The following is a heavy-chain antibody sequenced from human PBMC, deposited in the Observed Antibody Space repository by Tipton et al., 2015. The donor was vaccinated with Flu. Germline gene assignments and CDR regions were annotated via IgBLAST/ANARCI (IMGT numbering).Heavy chain of an antibody. V-gene: IGHV3-21*01. J-gene: IGHJ6*03. CDR2: ISSSSSYI. Sequence: SLRLSCAASGFTFSSYSMNWVRQAPGKGLEWVSSISSSSSYIYYADSVKGRFTISRDNAKNSLYLQMNSLRAEDTAVYYCARDSGYEYYYYYYYMDVWGKGPTVTVSS. D-gene: IGHD5-12*01. CDR3: ARDSGYEYYYYYYYMDV. CDR1: GFTFSSYS.